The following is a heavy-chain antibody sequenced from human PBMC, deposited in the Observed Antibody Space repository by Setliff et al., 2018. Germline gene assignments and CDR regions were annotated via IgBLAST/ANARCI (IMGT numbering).Heavy chain of an antibody. CDR2: ISHSGST. J-gene: IGHJ3*02. Sequence: NPSETLSLTCTVYGGSFSNYYWSWIRQPPGKGLEWIGEISHSGSTNYNPSLRSRVTISVDTSKNQFSLILRSVTAADTAVYYCARGRMRGSCSGPSCTYDPFDIWGQGTPVTVSS. CDR3: ARGRMRGSCSGPSCTYDPFDI. CDR1: GGSFSNYY. D-gene: IGHD2-2*01. V-gene: IGHV4-34*01.